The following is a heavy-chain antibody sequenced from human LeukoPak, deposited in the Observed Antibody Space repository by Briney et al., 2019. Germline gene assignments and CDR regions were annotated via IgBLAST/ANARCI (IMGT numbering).Heavy chain of an antibody. CDR3: AKDRLRYFDWFSGIDY. CDR2: ISYDGSNK. J-gene: IGHJ4*02. V-gene: IGHV3-30*18. Sequence: GGSLRLSCAASGFTFSSYGMHWVRQAPGKGLEWVAVISYDGSNKYYADSVKGRFTISRDNSKNTLYLQMNSLRAEDTAVYYCAKDRLRYFDWFSGIDYWGQGTLVTVSS. D-gene: IGHD3-9*01. CDR1: GFTFSSYG.